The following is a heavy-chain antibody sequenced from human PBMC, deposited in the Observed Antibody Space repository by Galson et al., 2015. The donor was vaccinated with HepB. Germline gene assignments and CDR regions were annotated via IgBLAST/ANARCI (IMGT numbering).Heavy chain of an antibody. D-gene: IGHD3-22*01. CDR1: GGTFSSYA. Sequence: SVKVSCKASGGTFSSYAISWVRQAPGQGLEWMGRIIPILGIANYAQKFQGRVTITADKSTSTAYMELSSLRSEDTAVYYCARDRYYYDSSGGGYYYYGMDVWGQGTTVTVSS. J-gene: IGHJ6*02. CDR3: ARDRYYYDSSGGGYYYYGMDV. V-gene: IGHV1-69*04. CDR2: IIPILGIA.